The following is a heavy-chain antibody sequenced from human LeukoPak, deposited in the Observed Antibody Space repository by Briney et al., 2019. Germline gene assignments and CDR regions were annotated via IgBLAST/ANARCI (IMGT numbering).Heavy chain of an antibody. CDR2: IIPIFGTA. CDR1: GYTFSDYG. CDR3: ARDREQLGIYDY. J-gene: IGHJ4*02. Sequence: GASVKVSCKASGYTFSDYGITWVRQAPGQGLEWMGGIIPIFGTANYAQKFQGRVTITADKSTSAAYMELSSLRSEDTAVYYCARDREQLGIYDYWGQGTLVTVSS. V-gene: IGHV1-69*06. D-gene: IGHD6-6*01.